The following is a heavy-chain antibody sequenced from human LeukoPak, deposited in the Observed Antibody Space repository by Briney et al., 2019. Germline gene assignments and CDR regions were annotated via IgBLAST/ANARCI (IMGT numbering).Heavy chain of an antibody. V-gene: IGHV1-69*04. CDR1: GGTFSSYA. Sequence: GASVKVSCKASGGTFSSYAISWVRQAPGQGLEWMGRIIPILGIANYAQKFQGRVTITADKSTSTAYMELSSLRSEDTAVYYCACPGYYNDDYYYGMDVWGQGTTVTVSS. J-gene: IGHJ6*02. D-gene: IGHD3-9*01. CDR3: ACPGYYNDDYYYGMDV. CDR2: IIPILGIA.